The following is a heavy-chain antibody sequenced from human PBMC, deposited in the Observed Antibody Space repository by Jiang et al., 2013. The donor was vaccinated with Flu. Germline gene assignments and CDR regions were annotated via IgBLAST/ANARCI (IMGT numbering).Heavy chain of an antibody. D-gene: IGHD6-19*01. Sequence: IGSIYYSGSTYYNPSLKSRVTISVDTSKNQFSLKLSSVTAADTAVYYCARLRYSSGWDYRYFDLWGRGTLVTVSS. V-gene: IGHV4-39*07. CDR3: ARLRYSSGWDYRYFDL. J-gene: IGHJ2*01. CDR2: IYYSGST.